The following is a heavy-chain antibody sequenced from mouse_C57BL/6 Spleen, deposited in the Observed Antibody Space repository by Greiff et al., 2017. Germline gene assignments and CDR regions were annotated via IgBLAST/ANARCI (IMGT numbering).Heavy chain of an antibody. CDR1: GYTFTSYW. CDR3: ARSGHYGSSYDWYFDV. V-gene: IGHV1-50*01. D-gene: IGHD1-1*01. CDR2: IDPSDSYT. Sequence: VQLQQPGAELVKPGASVKLSCKASGYTFTSYWMQWVKQRPGQGLEWIGEIDPSDSYTNYNQKFKGKATLTVDTSSSTAYMQLSSLTSEDSAVYYCARSGHYGSSYDWYFDVWGTGTTVTVSS. J-gene: IGHJ1*03.